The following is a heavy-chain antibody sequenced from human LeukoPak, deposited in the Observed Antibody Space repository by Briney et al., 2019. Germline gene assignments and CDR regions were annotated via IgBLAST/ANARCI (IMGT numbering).Heavy chain of an antibody. D-gene: IGHD2-8*01. CDR1: GFTFSSYA. V-gene: IGHV3-23*01. CDR3: AKDTSIGRYCTNGVCSPFDY. J-gene: IGHJ4*02. CDR2: ISDTGATT. Sequence: PGGSLRLSCAGSGFTFSSYAMSWVRQAPGKGLEWVSAISDTGATTYDADSVKGRFTISRGNSRSTLYLQMNSLRAEDTALYYCAKDTSIGRYCTNGVCSPFDYWGQGTLVTASS.